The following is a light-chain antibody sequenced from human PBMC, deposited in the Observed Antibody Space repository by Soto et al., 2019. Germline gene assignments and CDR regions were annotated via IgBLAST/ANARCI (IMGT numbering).Light chain of an antibody. CDR1: SSDVGGYNY. J-gene: IGLJ2*01. Sequence: QSALTQPASVSGSPGQSITISCTGSSSDVGGYNYVSWYQQHPDKAPKFILYDVSNRPSGVSNRFSGSKSGNTASLTISGLQAEDEADYYCSSYTSSSILVFGGGTKLTVL. CDR2: DVS. CDR3: SSYTSSSILV. V-gene: IGLV2-14*01.